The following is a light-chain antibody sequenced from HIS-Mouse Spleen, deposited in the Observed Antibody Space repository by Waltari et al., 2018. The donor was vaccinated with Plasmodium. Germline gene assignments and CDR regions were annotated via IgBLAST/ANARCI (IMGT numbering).Light chain of an antibody. V-gene: IGKV1-12*01. Sequence: DIQMTQSPYAASASGVDRVTMTCHESQCISSWLPWYQQTPVKAPKLLIYAASSLQNGGPSRFSGSGSGTDFNLSISSLQPEDFATYYCQHANSFPWTFGQGTKVEIK. J-gene: IGKJ1*01. CDR3: QHANSFPWT. CDR2: AAS. CDR1: QCISSW.